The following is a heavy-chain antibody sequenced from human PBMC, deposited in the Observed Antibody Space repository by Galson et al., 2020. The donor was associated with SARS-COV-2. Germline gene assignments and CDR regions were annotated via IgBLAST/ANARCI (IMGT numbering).Heavy chain of an antibody. Sequence: GSLRLSCAVYGGSFSGYYWSWIRQPPGKGLEWIGEINHSGSTNYNPSLKSRVTISVDTSKNQFSLKLSSVTAADTAVYYCARGGYSSGWYSRNAFDIWGQGTMVTVSS. CDR1: GGSFSGYY. V-gene: IGHV4-34*01. CDR3: ARGGYSSGWYSRNAFDI. J-gene: IGHJ3*02. CDR2: INHSGST. D-gene: IGHD6-19*01.